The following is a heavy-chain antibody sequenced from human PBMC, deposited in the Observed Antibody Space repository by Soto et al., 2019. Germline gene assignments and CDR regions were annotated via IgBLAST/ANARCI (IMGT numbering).Heavy chain of an antibody. CDR3: ARDLTPRSTSDYFEH. J-gene: IGHJ4*02. V-gene: IGHV3-21*01. CDR1: GYPFNKYS. Sequence: PGGSLRLSCAASGYPFNKYSINWLRRAPGRGQEWVPSISTTGRYIYYGGSVRGRCTVSRDNAKSSMFLQMNSLRAEDTAIYLWARDLTPRSTSDYFEHWDQESLVTVSS. CDR2: ISTTGRYI. D-gene: IGHD2-15*01.